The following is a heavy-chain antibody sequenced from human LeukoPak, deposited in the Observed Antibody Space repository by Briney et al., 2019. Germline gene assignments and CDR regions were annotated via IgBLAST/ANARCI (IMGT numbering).Heavy chain of an antibody. CDR1: GFSLGTTGLC. J-gene: IGHJ4*02. Sequence: SGPTLVNPTQTLTLTCTFSGFSLGTTGLCVSWFRQPPGKALEWLARIDWDDETFYSTSLRTRLSIFKDTSKNLVVLTMTNMDPVDTATYYCARTRGASGSYYPDYWGQGTLVTVSS. D-gene: IGHD3-10*01. CDR3: ARTRGASGSYYPDY. V-gene: IGHV2-70*17. CDR2: IDWDDET.